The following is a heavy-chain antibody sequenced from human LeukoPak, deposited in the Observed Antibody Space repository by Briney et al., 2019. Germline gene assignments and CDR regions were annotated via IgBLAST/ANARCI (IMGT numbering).Heavy chain of an antibody. Sequence: SSETLSLTCTVSGGSISSYYWSWIRQPPGKGLEWIGYIYYSGSTNYNPSLKSRVTISVDTSKNQFSLKLSSVTAADTAVYYCARAAKECSGGSCYSSFWFDPWGQGTLVTVSS. CDR2: IYYSGST. CDR3: ARAAKECSGGSCYSSFWFDP. V-gene: IGHV4-59*01. CDR1: GGSISSYY. J-gene: IGHJ5*02. D-gene: IGHD2-15*01.